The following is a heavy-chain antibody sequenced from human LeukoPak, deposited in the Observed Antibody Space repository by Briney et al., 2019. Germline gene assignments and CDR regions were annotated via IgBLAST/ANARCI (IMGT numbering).Heavy chain of an antibody. D-gene: IGHD5-18*01. Sequence: PGGSLRLSCAASGFTFDDYTMHWVRQAPGKGLEWVSFISWDGGSTYYADSVKGRFTISRDNSKNSLYLQMNSLRTEDTALYYCAKDMSSYDSYYGMDVWGQGTTVTVSS. J-gene: IGHJ6*02. CDR1: GFTFDDYT. V-gene: IGHV3-43*01. CDR2: ISWDGGST. CDR3: AKDMSSYDSYYGMDV.